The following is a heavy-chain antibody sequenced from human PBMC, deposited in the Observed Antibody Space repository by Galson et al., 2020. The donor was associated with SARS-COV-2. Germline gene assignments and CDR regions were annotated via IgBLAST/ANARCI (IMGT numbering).Heavy chain of an antibody. V-gene: IGHV1-24*01. CDR2: FDPEDGET. Sequence: ASVKVSCKVSGYTLTELSMHWVRQAPGKGLEWMGGFDPEDGETIYAQKFQGRVTMTEDTSTDTAYMELSSLRSKDTAVYYCATDFAIFGVVILHYWGQGTLVTVSS. D-gene: IGHD3-3*01. CDR3: ATDFAIFGVVILHY. CDR1: GYTLTELS. J-gene: IGHJ4*02.